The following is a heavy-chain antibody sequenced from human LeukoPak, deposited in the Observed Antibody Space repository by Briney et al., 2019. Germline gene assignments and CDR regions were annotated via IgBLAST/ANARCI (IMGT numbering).Heavy chain of an antibody. V-gene: IGHV1-18*01. CDR2: ISTYNGNT. J-gene: IGHJ4*02. D-gene: IGHD2-2*01. CDR1: GCTFTIYV. CDR3: ARNHCSSTSCYLDY. Sequence: ASVKVSCKASGCTFTIYVISWVRQAPGQGLEWMGWISTYNGNTNYAQKLQGRVTMTTDTSTSTAYMELRSLRSDDTAVYYCARNHCSSTSCYLDYWGQGTLVTVSS.